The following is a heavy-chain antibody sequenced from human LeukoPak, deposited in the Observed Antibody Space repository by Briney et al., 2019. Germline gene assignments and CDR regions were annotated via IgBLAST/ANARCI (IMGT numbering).Heavy chain of an antibody. CDR2: MNGEGTTI. CDR1: GLTFRTTW. Sequence: GGSLRLSCATSGLTFRTTWMHWVRKAPGKGLMWVSRMNGEGTTIDYADSVKGRFTVSRDYAKNTLFLQMNNLRTEDTALYFCATARNFRFEYWGQGSLVIVSA. CDR3: ATARNFRFEY. J-gene: IGHJ4*02. V-gene: IGHV3-74*01. D-gene: IGHD1-7*01.